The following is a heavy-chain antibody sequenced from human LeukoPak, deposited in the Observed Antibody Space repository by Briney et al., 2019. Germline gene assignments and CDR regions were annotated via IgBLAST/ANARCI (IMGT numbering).Heavy chain of an antibody. CDR2: ISGSGGST. Sequence: GGSLRLSCAASGFTFSSYAMSWVRQAPGKGLEWVSAISGSGGSTYYADSVKGRFTISRDNSKNTLYLQMHSLKTEDTAVYYCTTIAVLTWDFDCWGQGTLVTVSS. CDR3: TTIAVLTWDFDC. CDR1: GFTFSSYA. J-gene: IGHJ4*02. V-gene: IGHV3-23*01. D-gene: IGHD3-9*01.